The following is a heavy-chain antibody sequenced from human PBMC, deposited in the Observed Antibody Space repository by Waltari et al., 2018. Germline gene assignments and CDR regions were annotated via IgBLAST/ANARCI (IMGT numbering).Heavy chain of an antibody. CDR3: ARDDMITFGGPTVD. CDR2: ISSSSRYI. D-gene: IGHD3-16*01. J-gene: IGHJ4*02. Sequence: EVQLVESGGGLVKPGGSLRLSCAASGFNFSTYSMTWVRQAPGKGLEWVSCISSSSRYIYYADSVKGRFTISRDNAKNSLHLQMNNRRVEDTAVYYCARDDMITFGGPTVDWGQGTLVSVSS. V-gene: IGHV3-21*05. CDR1: GFNFSTYS.